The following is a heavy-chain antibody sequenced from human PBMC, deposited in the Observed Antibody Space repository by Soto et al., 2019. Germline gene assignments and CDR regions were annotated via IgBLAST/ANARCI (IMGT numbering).Heavy chain of an antibody. V-gene: IGHV5-51*01. CDR3: ARHRHYGSGSYYMDV. CDR1: DYSFGSYW. CDR2: IYPSDSDT. D-gene: IGHD3-10*01. Sequence: GESLKISCKASDYSFGSYWIGWVRQMPGKGLEWMGIIYPSDSDTRYSPPFQGQVTISADKSISTAYLQWSSLKASGTAMYYCARHRHYGSGSYYMDVWGKGTTVTVSS. J-gene: IGHJ6*03.